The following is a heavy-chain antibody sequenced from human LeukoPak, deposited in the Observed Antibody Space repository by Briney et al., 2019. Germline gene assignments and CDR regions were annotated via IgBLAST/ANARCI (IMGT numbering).Heavy chain of an antibody. Sequence: GASVKVSCKASGYTFTSYAMNWVRQAPGQGLEWMGWINTNTGNPTYAQGFTGRFVFSLDTSVSTAYLQISSLKAEDTAVYYCAGSYYFDSSAYYLFDYWGQGTLVTVSS. V-gene: IGHV7-4-1*02. CDR1: GYTFTSYA. D-gene: IGHD3-22*01. CDR2: INTNTGNP. J-gene: IGHJ4*02. CDR3: AGSYYFDSSAYYLFDY.